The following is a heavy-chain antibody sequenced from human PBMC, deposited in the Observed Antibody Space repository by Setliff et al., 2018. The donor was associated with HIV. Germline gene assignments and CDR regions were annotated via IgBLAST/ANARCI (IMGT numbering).Heavy chain of an antibody. D-gene: IGHD1-26*01. J-gene: IGHJ6*03. CDR3: ARHYQHSWVGVDYYFMDV. V-gene: IGHV4-59*08. CDR1: GGSIRSFF. CDR2: IYHSVNP. Sequence: PSETLSLTCTVSGGSIRSFFWSWIRQPPGKGLGWIGSIYHSVNPSYNPSLKSRITISVDTSKNQFSLKLSSVTAADTAVYYCARHYQHSWVGVDYYFMDVWGKGTTVTVSS.